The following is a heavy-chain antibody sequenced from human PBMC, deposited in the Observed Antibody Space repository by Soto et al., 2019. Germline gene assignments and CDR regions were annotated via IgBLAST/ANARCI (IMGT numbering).Heavy chain of an antibody. CDR3: ARDEGRQGFDY. J-gene: IGHJ4*02. CDR1: GFTFSSYA. CDR2: ISYDGSNK. Sequence: GGSLRLSCAASGFTFSSYAMHWVRQAPGRGLEWVAVISYDGSNKYYADSVKGRFTISRDNSKNTPYLQMNSLRAEDTAVYYCARDEGRQGFDYWGQGTLVTVSS. V-gene: IGHV3-30-3*01.